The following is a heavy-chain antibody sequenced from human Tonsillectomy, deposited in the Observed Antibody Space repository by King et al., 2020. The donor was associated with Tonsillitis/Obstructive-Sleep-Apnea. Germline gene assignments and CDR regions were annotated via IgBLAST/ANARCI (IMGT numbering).Heavy chain of an antibody. V-gene: IGHV3-48*03. J-gene: IGHJ6*02. D-gene: IGHD4-17*01. CDR1: GFTFSSYE. Sequence: VQLVESGGGLVQPGGSLRLSCVASGFTFSSYEMNWVRQAPGKGLEWVSYISSSGSIINHADSVKGRFTMSRDNAKKSLYLQMNSLRVEDTAVYYCARQGDDYGYYHGMDVWGQGTTVTVSS. CDR2: ISSSGSII. CDR3: ARQGDDYGYYHGMDV.